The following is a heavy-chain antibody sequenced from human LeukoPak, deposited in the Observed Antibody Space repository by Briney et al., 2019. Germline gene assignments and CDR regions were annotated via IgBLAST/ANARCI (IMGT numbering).Heavy chain of an antibody. CDR3: ARRRGSGRYSDY. Sequence: GESLKISCKASGYIFTNYWIGWVRQLPGEGLEWMGIIYPGDSDTRYSPSFQGQVTISADKSISTAYLQWNSLKASDTAMYYCARRRGSGRYSDYWGQGTLVTVSS. D-gene: IGHD3-10*01. CDR1: GYIFTNYW. CDR2: IYPGDSDT. J-gene: IGHJ4*02. V-gene: IGHV5-51*01.